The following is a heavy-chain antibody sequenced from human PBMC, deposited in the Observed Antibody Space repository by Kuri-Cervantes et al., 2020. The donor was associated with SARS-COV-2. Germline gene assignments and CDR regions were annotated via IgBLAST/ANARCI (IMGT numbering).Heavy chain of an antibody. Sequence: GESLKISCAASGFTFSSYGMHWVRQAPGKGLEWVAVISYDGSNKYYADSVKGRFTISRDNSKNTLYLQMNSLRSEDTAVYYCATVRGGSYYFDYWGQGTLVTVSS. CDR2: ISYDGSNK. V-gene: IGHV3-30*03. D-gene: IGHD1-26*01. CDR3: ATVRGGSYYFDY. J-gene: IGHJ4*02. CDR1: GFTFSSYG.